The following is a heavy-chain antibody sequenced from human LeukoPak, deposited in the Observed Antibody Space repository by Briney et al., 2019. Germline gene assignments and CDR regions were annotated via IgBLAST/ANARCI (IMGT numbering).Heavy chain of an antibody. V-gene: IGHV3-23*01. CDR3: ARRSGIAVAGAFDY. J-gene: IGHJ4*02. Sequence: GGSLRLSCAASGFTFSSYGMSWVRQAPGKGLEWVSAISGSGGSTFYADSVKGRFTISRDNSKNTLYLQMNSLRAEDTAVYYCARRSGIAVAGAFDYWGQGTLVTVSS. CDR2: ISGSGGST. CDR1: GFTFSSYG. D-gene: IGHD6-19*01.